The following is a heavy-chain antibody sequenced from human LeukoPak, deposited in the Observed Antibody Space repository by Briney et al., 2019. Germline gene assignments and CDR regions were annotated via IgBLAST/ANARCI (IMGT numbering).Heavy chain of an antibody. J-gene: IGHJ6*02. CDR2: IYYSGST. V-gene: IGHV4-30-4*01. CDR3: ARDPRDGYNGAYDYYYGMDV. CDR1: GGSISSGDYY. D-gene: IGHD5-24*01. Sequence: PSETLSLTSTVSGGSISSGDYYWSWIRQPPGKGLEWIGYIYYSGSTYYNPSLKSRVTISVDTSKNQFSLKLSSVTAADTAVYYCARDPRDGYNGAYDYYYGMDVWGQGTTVTVSS.